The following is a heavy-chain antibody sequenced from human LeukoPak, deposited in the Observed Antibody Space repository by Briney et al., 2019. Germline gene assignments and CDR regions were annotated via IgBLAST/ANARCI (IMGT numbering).Heavy chain of an antibody. D-gene: IGHD5-18*01. CDR1: GFTFSSYS. CDR2: ISSSSSYI. Sequence: GGSLRLSCAASGFTFSSYSMNWVRQAPGKGLEWVSSISSSSSYIYYADSVKGRFTISRDNSKNTLYLQMNSLRAEDTAVYYCARYSYGPQYFDYWGQGTLVTVSS. V-gene: IGHV3-21*04. J-gene: IGHJ4*02. CDR3: ARYSYGPQYFDY.